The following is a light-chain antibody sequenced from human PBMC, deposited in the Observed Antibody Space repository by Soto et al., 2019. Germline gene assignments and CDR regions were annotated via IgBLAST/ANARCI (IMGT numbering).Light chain of an antibody. CDR2: GAS. J-gene: IGKJ4*01. CDR1: QSISSN. V-gene: IGKV3-15*01. CDR3: QQYNNWPLT. Sequence: EIVMTQSPATLSVSPGERATLSCRASQSISSNLAWYQQKPGQAPRLPIYGASTRATGIPARFSGGGSGTEFTLTISSLQSEDFAVYYCQQYNNWPLTLGGGTKVEI.